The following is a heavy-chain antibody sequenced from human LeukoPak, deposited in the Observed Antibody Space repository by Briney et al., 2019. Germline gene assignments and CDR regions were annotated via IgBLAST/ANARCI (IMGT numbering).Heavy chain of an antibody. V-gene: IGHV3-23*01. CDR2: ISGRGGST. CDR3: VIHRGVITLAAFDI. CDR1: GFPLSIYA. D-gene: IGHD3-10*01. Sequence: GALRLPCAASGFPLSIYAMSGARRAPGKGLEGVSAISGRGGSTYCGDSMRGRFTISRDNPKNTLYLQMNSLRPEHTAVYYCVIHRGVITLAAFDIWGQGIMVTVSS. J-gene: IGHJ3*02.